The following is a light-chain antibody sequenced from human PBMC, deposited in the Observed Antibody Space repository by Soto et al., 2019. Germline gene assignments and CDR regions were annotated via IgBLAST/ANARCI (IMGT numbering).Light chain of an antibody. CDR2: DAS. V-gene: IGKV3-11*01. Sequence: DIVLTQSPATLSLSPGERATLSCRASQNVGRSLAWFQQKFGQSPRLLIYDASNRATDIPARFSGSGSGTDFTLTISSLEPEDFAVYYCQQRSNWPRTFGQGTKLEIK. CDR3: QQRSNWPRT. J-gene: IGKJ2*02. CDR1: QNVGRS.